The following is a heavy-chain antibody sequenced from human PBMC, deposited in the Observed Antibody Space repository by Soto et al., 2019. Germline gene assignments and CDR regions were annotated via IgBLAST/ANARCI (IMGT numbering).Heavy chain of an antibody. Sequence: LRLSCAASGFTFSSYAMHWVRQAPGKGLEWVAVISYDGSNKYYADSVKGRFTISRDNSKNTLYLQMNSLRAEDTAVYYCELPIRTWGQGTLVTVSS. CDR3: ELPIRT. CDR2: ISYDGSNK. D-gene: IGHD3-10*01. V-gene: IGHV3-30-3*01. J-gene: IGHJ5*02. CDR1: GFTFSSYA.